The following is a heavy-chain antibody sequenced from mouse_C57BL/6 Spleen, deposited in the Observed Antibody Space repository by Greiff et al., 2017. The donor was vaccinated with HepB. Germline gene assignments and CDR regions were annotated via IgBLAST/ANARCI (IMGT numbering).Heavy chain of an antibody. CDR3: ARGSYDYSDY. CDR1: GYSITSGYY. D-gene: IGHD2-3*01. CDR2: ISYDGSN. V-gene: IGHV3-6*01. J-gene: IGHJ2*01. Sequence: EVQLQESGPGLVKPSQSLSLTCSVTGYSITSGYYWNWIRQFPGNKLEWMGYISYDGSNNYNPSLKNRISITRDTSKNQFFLKLNSVTTEDTATYYCARGSYDYSDYWGQGTTLTVSS.